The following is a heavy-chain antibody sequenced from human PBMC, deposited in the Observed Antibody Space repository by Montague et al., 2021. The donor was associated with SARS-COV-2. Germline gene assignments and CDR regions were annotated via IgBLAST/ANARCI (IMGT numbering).Heavy chain of an antibody. CDR3: ARRGRKLLPVATTIGGFDI. D-gene: IGHD5-12*01. CDR2: IYDSGST. V-gene: IGHV4-39*02. CDR1: GGSISSNNYY. J-gene: IGHJ3*02. Sequence: SETLSLTCTVSGGSISSNNYYWDWIRQPPGKGLEWIGSIYDSGSTHYNPSLKSRVTIPVDTSKNHFSLKLNSVTAADTAVYYCARRGRKLLPVATTIGGFDIWGQGTMVTVSS.